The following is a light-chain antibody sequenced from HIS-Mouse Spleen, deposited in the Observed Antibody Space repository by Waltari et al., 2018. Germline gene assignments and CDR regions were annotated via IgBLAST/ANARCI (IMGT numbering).Light chain of an antibody. CDR1: KLGDNY. CDR2: QDS. CDR3: QAWDSSTVV. V-gene: IGLV3-1*01. Sequence: SYELTQPPSVSVSPGQTASIPCSGDKLGDNYACCYQQKPGQSPVLVIYQDSKRPSGIPERFSGSNSGNTATLTISGTQAMDEADYYCQAWDSSTVVFGGGTKLTVL. J-gene: IGLJ2*01.